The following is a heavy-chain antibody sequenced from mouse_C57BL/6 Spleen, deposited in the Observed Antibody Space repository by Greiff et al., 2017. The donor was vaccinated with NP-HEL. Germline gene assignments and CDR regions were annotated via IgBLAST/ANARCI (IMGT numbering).Heavy chain of an antibody. CDR2: IYPGDGDT. CDR1: GYAFSSYW. Sequence: VQRVESGAELVKPGASVKISCKASGYAFSSYWMNWVKQRPGKGLEWIGQIYPGDGDTNYNGKFKGKATLTADKSSSTAYMQLSSLTSEDSAVYFCAIYYYGSSYWYFDVWGTGTTVTVSS. J-gene: IGHJ1*03. CDR3: AIYYYGSSYWYFDV. V-gene: IGHV1-80*01. D-gene: IGHD1-1*01.